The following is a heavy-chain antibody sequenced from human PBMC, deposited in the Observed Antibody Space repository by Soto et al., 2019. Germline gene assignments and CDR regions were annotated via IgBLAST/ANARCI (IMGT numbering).Heavy chain of an antibody. V-gene: IGHV4-39*01. D-gene: IGHD1-20*01. CDR1: GGSISSSSYY. Sequence: SETLSLTCTVSGGSISSSSYYWGWIRQPPGKGLEWIGSIYYSGSTYYNPSLKSRVTISVDTSKNQFSLKLSSVTAADTAVYYCARYVLRYNWNDGGYESGTFDIWGQGTMVTVSS. CDR2: IYYSGST. J-gene: IGHJ3*02. CDR3: ARYVLRYNWNDGGYESGTFDI.